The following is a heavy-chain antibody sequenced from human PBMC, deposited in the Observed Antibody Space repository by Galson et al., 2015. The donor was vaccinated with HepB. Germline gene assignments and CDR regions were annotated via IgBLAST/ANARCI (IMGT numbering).Heavy chain of an antibody. J-gene: IGHJ5*02. CDR1: GFSLSTSGVG. Sequence: PALVKPTQTLTLTCTFSGFSLSTSGVGVGWIRQPPGKALEWLALIYWDDDKRYSPSLKSRLTITKDTSKNQVVLTMTNMDPVDTATYYCAHIWWFGDAWNWFDPWGQGTLVTVSS. CDR3: AHIWWFGDAWNWFDP. V-gene: IGHV2-5*02. CDR2: IYWDDDK. D-gene: IGHD3-10*01.